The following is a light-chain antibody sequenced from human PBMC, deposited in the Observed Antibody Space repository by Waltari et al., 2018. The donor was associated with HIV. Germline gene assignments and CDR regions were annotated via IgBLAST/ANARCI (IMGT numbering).Light chain of an antibody. V-gene: IGLV2-14*01. Sequence: QFALTPPASAYGSPGQTTTFSCTGTSSDIGYYNYVSWYQQHPEKAPKLMIYEVSNRPSWAVVPFPGTRACNTATPTISMLRAEQEADDVWCSCPNSATLTVVFGGGTKLTVL. CDR2: EVS. CDR1: SSDIGYYNY. J-gene: IGLJ3*02. CDR3: CSCPNSATLTVV.